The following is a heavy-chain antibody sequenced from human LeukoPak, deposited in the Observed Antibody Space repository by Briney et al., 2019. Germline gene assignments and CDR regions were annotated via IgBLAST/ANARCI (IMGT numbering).Heavy chain of an antibody. V-gene: IGHV3-23*01. J-gene: IGHJ4*02. CDR2: ISGSGGST. D-gene: IGHD3-22*01. CDR3: ANTLPYYYDSSGYYPLDY. Sequence: GGSLRLSCAASGFTFSSYAMSWVRQAPGKGLEWVSAISGSGGSTYYADSVKGRFTISRDNSKNTLYLQMNSLRAEDAAVYYCANTLPYYYDSSGYYPLDYWGQGTLVIVSS. CDR1: GFTFSSYA.